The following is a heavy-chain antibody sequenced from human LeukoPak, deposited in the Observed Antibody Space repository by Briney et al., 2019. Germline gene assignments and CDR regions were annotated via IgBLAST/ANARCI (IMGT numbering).Heavy chain of an antibody. Sequence: SVKVSCKASGGTFSSYAISWVRQALGQGLEWMGRIIPILGIANYAQKFQGRVTITADKSTSTAYMELSSLRSEDTAVYYCAVAPRYYGSGSYYWGQGTLVTVSS. J-gene: IGHJ4*02. CDR3: AVAPRYYGSGSYY. V-gene: IGHV1-69*04. CDR1: GGTFSSYA. CDR2: IIPILGIA. D-gene: IGHD3-10*01.